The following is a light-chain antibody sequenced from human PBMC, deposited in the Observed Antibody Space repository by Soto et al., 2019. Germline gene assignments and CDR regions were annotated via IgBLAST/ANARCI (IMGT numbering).Light chain of an antibody. CDR3: QQLDSYPRT. CDR1: QAISSY. Sequence: IPVTPSPSSLSASVGDRVTITCRASQAISSYLAWYQQKPGKAPNLLIYAASTLQSGVPSRFSGSASGTDFTLTISSLQPEDFATYYCQQLDSYPRTFGQGTKVEIK. V-gene: IGKV1-9*01. J-gene: IGKJ2*01. CDR2: AAS.